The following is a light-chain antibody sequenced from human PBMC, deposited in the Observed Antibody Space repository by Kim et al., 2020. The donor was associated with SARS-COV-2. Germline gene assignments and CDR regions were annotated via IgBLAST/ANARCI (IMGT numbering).Light chain of an antibody. J-gene: IGLJ3*02. Sequence: GHTITISCTGTSSDYGGYNFVYLYQQHPGKAPKLMIYAVSKRPSGVSDRFSGSKSGNTASLTISGLQAEDEADYYCTSYTSSIAWVFGGGTQLTVL. V-gene: IGLV2-14*04. CDR2: AVS. CDR1: SSDYGGYNF. CDR3: TSYTSSIAWV.